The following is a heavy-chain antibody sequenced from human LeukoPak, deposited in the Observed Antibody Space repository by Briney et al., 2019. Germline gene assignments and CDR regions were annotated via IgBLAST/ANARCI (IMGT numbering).Heavy chain of an antibody. Sequence: PGGSLRLSCAASGFTVSSNYMSWVRQAPGRGLEWVSVIYSGGSTYYADSVKGRFTISRDNSKNTLFLQMNSLRAEDTAIYYCAKAIPYWYFDLWGRGTLVTVSS. V-gene: IGHV3-66*01. D-gene: IGHD2-21*01. CDR3: AKAIPYWYFDL. J-gene: IGHJ2*01. CDR2: IYSGGST. CDR1: GFTVSSNY.